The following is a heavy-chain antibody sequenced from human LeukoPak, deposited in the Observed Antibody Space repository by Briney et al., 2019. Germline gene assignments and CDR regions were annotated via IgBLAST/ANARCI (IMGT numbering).Heavy chain of an antibody. J-gene: IGHJ3*02. CDR3: ARGRGRYFGDPTNAAAFDI. Sequence: ASVKVSCKASGYTFTGYYMHWVRQAPGQGLEWMGWINPNSGGTNYAQKFQGRVTMTRDTSISTAYMELSRLRSDDTAVYYCARGRGRYFGDPTNAAAFDIWGQGTMVTVSS. CDR2: INPNSGGT. CDR1: GYTFTGYY. V-gene: IGHV1-2*02. D-gene: IGHD3-10*01.